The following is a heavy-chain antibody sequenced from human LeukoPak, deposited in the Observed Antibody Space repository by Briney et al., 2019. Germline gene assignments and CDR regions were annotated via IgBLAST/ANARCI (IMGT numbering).Heavy chain of an antibody. CDR1: GYSFTSYW. CDR3: ARRVFDYDILTGYIYWFDP. J-gene: IGHJ5*02. CDR2: IYPGDSDT. Sequence: GESLKISCKGSGYSFTSYWIGWVRQMPGKGLEWMGIIYPGDSDTRYSPSFQGQVTISADKSISTAYLQWSSLKASDTAMYCCARRVFDYDILTGYIYWFDPWGQGTLVTVSS. V-gene: IGHV5-51*01. D-gene: IGHD3-9*01.